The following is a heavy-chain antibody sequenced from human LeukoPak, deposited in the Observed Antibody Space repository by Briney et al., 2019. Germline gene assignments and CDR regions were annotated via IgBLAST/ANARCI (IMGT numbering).Heavy chain of an antibody. V-gene: IGHV4-31*03. Sequence: SETLSLACTVSGGSISSGGYYWSWIRQHPGKGLEWIGYIYYSGSTYYNPSLKSRVTISVDTSKNQFSLKLSSVTAADTAVYYCARDLGYCSGGGCSPGGYFDYWGQGTLVTVSS. J-gene: IGHJ4*02. D-gene: IGHD2-15*01. CDR3: ARDLGYCSGGGCSPGGYFDY. CDR2: IYYSGST. CDR1: GGSISSGGYY.